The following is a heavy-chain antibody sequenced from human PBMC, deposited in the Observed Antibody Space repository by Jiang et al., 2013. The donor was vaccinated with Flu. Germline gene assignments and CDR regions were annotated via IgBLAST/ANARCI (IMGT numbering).Heavy chain of an antibody. Sequence: GPGLVKPSETLSLTCTVSGGSISSYYWSWIRQPPGKGLEWIGYIYYSGSTNYNPSLKSRVTISVDTSKNQFSLKLSSVTAADTAVYYCARAEGLWFGELHPQVDAFDIWGQGTMVTVSS. J-gene: IGHJ3*02. CDR1: GGSISSYY. CDR3: ARAEGLWFGELHPQVDAFDI. CDR2: IYYSGST. D-gene: IGHD3-10*01. V-gene: IGHV4-59*01.